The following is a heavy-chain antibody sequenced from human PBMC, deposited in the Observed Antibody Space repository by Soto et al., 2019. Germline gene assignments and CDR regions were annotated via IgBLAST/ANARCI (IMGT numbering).Heavy chain of an antibody. D-gene: IGHD2-8*02. J-gene: IGHJ4*02. Sequence: QVQLQQWGAGLLKPSETLSLTCAVYGGSFSGYYWTWIRQPPGTGLEWIGEINHRGSTNYNPSLKSRVTIPVGTSKNPSSLKLTSVTAADTAVYYLAREKITGLFDYWGQGTLVTVSS. CDR2: INHRGST. CDR1: GGSFSGYY. V-gene: IGHV4-34*01. CDR3: AREKITGLFDY.